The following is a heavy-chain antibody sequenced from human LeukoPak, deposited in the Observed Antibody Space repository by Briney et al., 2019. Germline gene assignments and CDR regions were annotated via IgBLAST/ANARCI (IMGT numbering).Heavy chain of an antibody. CDR2: INHSGST. J-gene: IGHJ4*02. CDR3: ARQVPAAILGYFDY. Sequence: KSSETLSLTCTVSGGSISSYYWSWIRQPPGKGLEWIGEINHSGSTNYNPSLKSRVTISVDTSKNQFSLKLSSVTAADTAVYYCARQVPAAILGYFDYWGQGTLVTVSS. CDR1: GGSISSYY. D-gene: IGHD2-2*02. V-gene: IGHV4-34*01.